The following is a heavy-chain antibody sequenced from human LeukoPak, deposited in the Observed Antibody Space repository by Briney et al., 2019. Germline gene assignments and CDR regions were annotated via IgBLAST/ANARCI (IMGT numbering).Heavy chain of an antibody. CDR1: GFTFSSYS. V-gene: IGHV3-21*01. Sequence: GGSLRLSCAASGFTFSSYSMNWVRQAPGKGLEWVSSISSSSSYIYYGGSVQGRFTISGDNAKNSLYLQLNSLRAEDTAVYYCARGVGDGYNYAGDYWGQGILVTVSS. D-gene: IGHD5-24*01. CDR3: ARGVGDGYNYAGDY. CDR2: ISSSSSYI. J-gene: IGHJ4*02.